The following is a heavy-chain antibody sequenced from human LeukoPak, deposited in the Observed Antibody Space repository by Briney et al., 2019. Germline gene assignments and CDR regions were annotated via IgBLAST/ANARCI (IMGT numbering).Heavy chain of an antibody. D-gene: IGHD2-8*02. CDR2: ISTDAGET. Sequence: GGSLRLSCAASGFTFSSYSMNWVRQAPGKGLEWGSAISTDAGETHYADSVKGRFTISRDNSKNTVSLQMSSLRAEDTALYYCATYRQVLLPFESWGQGTLVTVSS. CDR1: GFTFSSYS. V-gene: IGHV3-23*01. J-gene: IGHJ4*02. CDR3: ATYRQVLLPFES.